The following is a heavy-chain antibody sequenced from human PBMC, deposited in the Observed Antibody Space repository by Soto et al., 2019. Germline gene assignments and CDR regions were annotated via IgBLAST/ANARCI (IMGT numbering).Heavy chain of an antibody. CDR3: VGPSANYYYGMDV. V-gene: IGHV3-23*01. J-gene: IGHJ6*02. CDR2: ISGSGGST. Sequence: GGSLRLSCAASGFTFSSYAMSWVRQAPGKGLEWVSAISGSGGSTYYADSVKGRFTISRDNSKNTLYLQMNSLRAEDTAVYYCVGPSANYYYGMDVWGQGTTVTVS. D-gene: IGHD6-6*01. CDR1: GFTFSSYA.